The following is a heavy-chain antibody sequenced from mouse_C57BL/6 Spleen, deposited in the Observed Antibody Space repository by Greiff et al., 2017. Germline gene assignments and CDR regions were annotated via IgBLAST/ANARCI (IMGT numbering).Heavy chain of an antibody. CDR1: GYTFTSYW. J-gene: IGHJ1*03. CDR2: IDPSDSYT. Sequence: VQLQQPGAELVMPGASVKLSCKASGYTFTSYWMHWVKQRPGQGLEWIGEIDPSDSYTNYNQQFKGKSTLTVDKSSSTAYMQLSSLTSEDSAVYYCARKSTGTGYFDVWGTGTTGTVSS. V-gene: IGHV1-69*01. D-gene: IGHD4-1*01. CDR3: ARKSTGTGYFDV.